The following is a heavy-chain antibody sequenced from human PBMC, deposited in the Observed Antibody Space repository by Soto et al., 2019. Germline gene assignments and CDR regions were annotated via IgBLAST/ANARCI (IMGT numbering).Heavy chain of an antibody. CDR1: GFNFSSFG. D-gene: IGHD2-2*03. J-gene: IGHJ4*02. CDR3: DNNRVWSRAALEY. Sequence: QVQLVESGGGVVQPGSSLRLSCAASGFNFSSFGMHWVRQAPGKGLEWVALMSYDGSSKYYQDSLKGRFTISRDKSKNTGYLQMSSLRVEDTAVYFLDNNRVWSRAALEYWGQGSLVTVAS. V-gene: IGHV3-30*03. CDR2: MSYDGSSK.